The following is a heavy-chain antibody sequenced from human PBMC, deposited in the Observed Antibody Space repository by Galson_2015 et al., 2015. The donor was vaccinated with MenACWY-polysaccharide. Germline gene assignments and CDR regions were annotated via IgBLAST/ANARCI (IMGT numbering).Heavy chain of an antibody. CDR3: ARDAKAGDY. CDR1: GFTFSTYA. D-gene: IGHD4/OR15-4a*01. Sequence: SLRLSCAASGFTFSTYAMHWVRQGPGKGLEWVAVISHDGTTIYYANSVKGRFTISRDDSKNTLYLQMNSLRADDTAMYYCARDAKAGDYWGQGTLVTVSS. V-gene: IGHV3-30-3*01. CDR2: ISHDGTTI. J-gene: IGHJ4*02.